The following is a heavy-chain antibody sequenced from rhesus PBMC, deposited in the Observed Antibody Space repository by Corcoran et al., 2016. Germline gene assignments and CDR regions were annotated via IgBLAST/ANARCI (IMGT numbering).Heavy chain of an antibody. V-gene: IGHV4-147*01. D-gene: IGHD3-28*01. CDR2: ISTISGST. CDR3: ARGGYYDTAYDY. CDR1: GGSISSNW. Sequence: QLQLQESGPGLVKPSETLSLTCAVSGGSISSNWWSCIRPPPWKGLEWIGRISTISGSTSYNPSLKSRVTFSTDTSKNQFSLKLSSVTAADTAVYYCARGGYYDTAYDYWGQGVLVTVSS. J-gene: IGHJ4*01.